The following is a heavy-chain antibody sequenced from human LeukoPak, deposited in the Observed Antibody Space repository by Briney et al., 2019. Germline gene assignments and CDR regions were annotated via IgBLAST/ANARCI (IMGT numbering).Heavy chain of an antibody. V-gene: IGHV1-2*02. D-gene: IGHD3-3*01. CDR2: INPNSGAT. J-gene: IGHJ4*02. Sequence: ASVTVSFTASGYTFTGYYMHWVRQAPGQGLEWMGWINPNSGATDYAQKFQGRVTMTRDTSISTAYMDLTRLRSDDTAVYYCARDRKGSTIFGLDYWGQGTLVTVSS. CDR1: GYTFTGYY. CDR3: ARDRKGSTIFGLDY.